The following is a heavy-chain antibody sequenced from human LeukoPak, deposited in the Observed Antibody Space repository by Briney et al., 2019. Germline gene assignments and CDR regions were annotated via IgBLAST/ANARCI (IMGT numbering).Heavy chain of an antibody. CDR3: ASIVVVIGTRSFDY. J-gene: IGHJ4*02. D-gene: IGHD2-15*01. CDR1: GFTFSSYW. V-gene: IGHV3-7*01. Sequence: GGSLRLSCAASGFTFSSYWMSWVRQAPGKGLEWVANINQDGGEKDYVDSVKGRFTISRDNAKNSLYLQMNSLRAEDTGVYYCASIVVVIGTRSFDYWGQGSLVSVSS. CDR2: INQDGGEK.